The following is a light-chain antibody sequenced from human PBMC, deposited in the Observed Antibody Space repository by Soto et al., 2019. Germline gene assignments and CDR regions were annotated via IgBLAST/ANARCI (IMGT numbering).Light chain of an antibody. CDR1: QSVSTNY. J-gene: IGKJ3*01. Sequence: EIVLTQSPGTLSLSTGERATLSCRASQSVSTNYLAWYQQKAGQAPRLLIYGASSRATGIPDRFSGSGSGTYFTLTISSLEPDDVAVYYCPQYGSTPFTFGPGTKVDIK. CDR3: PQYGSTPFT. CDR2: GAS. V-gene: IGKV3-20*01.